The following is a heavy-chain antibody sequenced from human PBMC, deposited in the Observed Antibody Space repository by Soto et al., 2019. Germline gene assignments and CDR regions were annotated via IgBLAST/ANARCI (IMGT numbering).Heavy chain of an antibody. J-gene: IGHJ5*02. CDR2: IIPIFGTA. CDR1: GVTFSSYA. Sequence: ASVKVSCKASGVTFSSYAISGVRQAPGQGLEWMGGIIPIFGTANYAQKFQGRVTITADESTSTAYMELSSLRSEDTAVYYCARVSLEQYGEDWFDPWGQRTLVTVSS. CDR3: ARVSLEQYGEDWFDP. D-gene: IGHD1-20*01. V-gene: IGHV1-69*13.